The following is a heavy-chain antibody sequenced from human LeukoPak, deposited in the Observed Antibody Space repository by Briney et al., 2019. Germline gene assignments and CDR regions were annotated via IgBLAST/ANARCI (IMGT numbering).Heavy chain of an antibody. CDR1: GFTFSTYG. D-gene: IGHD3-9*01. CDR3: ARGTYYDILTAYSLGDN. J-gene: IGHJ4*02. V-gene: IGHV3-64*01. CDR2: ISSNGGAT. Sequence: PGGSLRLSCAASGFTFSTYGMHWVRQAPGKGLEYVSAISSNGGATYYANSVKGRFTISRDNSKNTLYLQMGSLRAEDMAVYYCARGTYYDILTAYSLGDNWGQGTLVTVSS.